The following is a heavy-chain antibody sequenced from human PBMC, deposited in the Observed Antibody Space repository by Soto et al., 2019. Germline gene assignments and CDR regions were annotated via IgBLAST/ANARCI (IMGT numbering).Heavy chain of an antibody. D-gene: IGHD2-2*01. J-gene: IGHJ5*02. CDR1: GYTFTSYG. CDR3: ARDYCSSTSCYPNWFDP. Sequence: GASLKVSCKSSGYTFTSYGISWVRQAPGQGLEWMGWISAYNGNTNYAQKLQGRVTMTTDTSTSTAYMELRSLRSDDTAVYYCARDYCSSTSCYPNWFDPWGQGTLVTVSS. V-gene: IGHV1-18*01. CDR2: ISAYNGNT.